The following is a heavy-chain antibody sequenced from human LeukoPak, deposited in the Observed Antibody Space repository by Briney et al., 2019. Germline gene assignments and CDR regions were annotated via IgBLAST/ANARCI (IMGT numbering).Heavy chain of an antibody. CDR2: ISGSGGST. CDR1: GFTFSSYA. D-gene: IGHD3-22*01. CDR3: AKSPITMIVVVIPNLYYFDY. Sequence: GSLRLSCAASGFTFSSYAMSWVRQAPGKGLEWVSAISGSGGSTYYADSVKGRVTISRDNSKNTLYLQMNSLRAEDTAVYYCAKSPITMIVVVIPNLYYFDYWGQGTLVTVSS. J-gene: IGHJ4*02. V-gene: IGHV3-23*01.